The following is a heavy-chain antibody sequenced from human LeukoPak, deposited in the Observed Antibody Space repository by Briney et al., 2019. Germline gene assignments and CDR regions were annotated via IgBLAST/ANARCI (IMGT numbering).Heavy chain of an antibody. Sequence: AGGSLRLSCAASGFTFSDYYMSWIRQAPGKGGEGVSYISSSGSTIYYADSVKGRFTISRDNAKNSLYLQMNSLRAEDTAVYYCARDREVVVAANWFDPWGQGTLVTVSS. CDR2: ISSSGSTI. D-gene: IGHD2-15*01. J-gene: IGHJ5*02. CDR3: ARDREVVVAANWFDP. CDR1: GFTFSDYY. V-gene: IGHV3-11*01.